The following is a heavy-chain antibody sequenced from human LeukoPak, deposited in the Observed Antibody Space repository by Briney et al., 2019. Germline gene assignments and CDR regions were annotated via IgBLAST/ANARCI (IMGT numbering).Heavy chain of an antibody. V-gene: IGHV1-2*02. CDR3: ARGGSGSYSGWFDP. J-gene: IGHJ5*02. CDR1: GFTFTAYY. Sequence: EASVKVSCKASGFTFTAYYINWVRQVPGQGLEWMGWMNPKNGGTTYAQNSQGKVTMTRDTSNKTAFMEITSLTSDDTAVYYCARGGSGSYSGWFDPWGQGTLVTVSS. D-gene: IGHD3-10*01. CDR2: MNPKNGGT.